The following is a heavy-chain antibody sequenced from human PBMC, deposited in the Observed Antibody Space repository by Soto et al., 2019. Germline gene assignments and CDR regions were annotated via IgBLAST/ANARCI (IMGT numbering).Heavy chain of an antibody. V-gene: IGHV3-30-3*01. CDR2: ISYDGSNK. CDR3: ARDESSSWHRVPYYFDY. Sequence: QVQLVESGGGVVQPGRSLRLSCAASGFTFSSYAMHWVRQAPGKGLEWVAVISYDGSNKYYADSVKGRFTISRDNSKNTLYLQMNSLRAEDTAVYYCARDESSSWHRVPYYFDYWGQGTLVTVSS. CDR1: GFTFSSYA. D-gene: IGHD6-13*01. J-gene: IGHJ4*02.